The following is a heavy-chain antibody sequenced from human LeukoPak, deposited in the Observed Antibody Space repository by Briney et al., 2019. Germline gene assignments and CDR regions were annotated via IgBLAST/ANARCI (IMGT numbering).Heavy chain of an antibody. J-gene: IGHJ3*02. V-gene: IGHV3-33*08. CDR1: GFTFSSYS. CDR3: ARVRQQLVHDAFDI. Sequence: GGSLRLSCAASGFTFSSYSMNWVRQAPGKGLEWVAVIWYDGSNKYYADSVKGRFTISRDSSKNTLYLQMNSLRAEDTAVYYCARVRQQLVHDAFDIWGQGTMVTVSS. CDR2: IWYDGSNK. D-gene: IGHD6-13*01.